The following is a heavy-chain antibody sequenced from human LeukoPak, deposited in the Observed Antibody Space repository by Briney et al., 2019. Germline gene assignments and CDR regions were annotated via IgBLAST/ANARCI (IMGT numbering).Heavy chain of an antibody. CDR3: ARCPKD. CDR2: INHSGST. J-gene: IGHJ4*02. Sequence: SETLSLTCAVYGGPFSGYYWSWIRQPPGKGLEWIGEINHSGSTNYNPSLKSRVTISVDTSKNQFSLKLSSVTAADTAVYYCARCPKDWGQGTLVTVSS. V-gene: IGHV4-34*01. CDR1: GGPFSGYY.